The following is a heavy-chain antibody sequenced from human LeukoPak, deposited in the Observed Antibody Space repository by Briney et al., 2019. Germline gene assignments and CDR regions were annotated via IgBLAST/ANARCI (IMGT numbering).Heavy chain of an antibody. Sequence: SETLSLTCAVYGGSFSGYYWSWIRQPPGKGLEWIGEINHSGSTSYNPSLKSRVTISVDTSKNQFSLKLSSVTAADTAVYYCARKPGYSSGWYDPWGQGTLVTVSS. CDR1: GGSFSGYY. CDR2: INHSGST. D-gene: IGHD6-19*01. J-gene: IGHJ5*02. V-gene: IGHV4-34*01. CDR3: ARKPGYSSGWYDP.